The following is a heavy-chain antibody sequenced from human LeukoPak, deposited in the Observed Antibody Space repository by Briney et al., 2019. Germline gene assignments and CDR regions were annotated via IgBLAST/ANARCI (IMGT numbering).Heavy chain of an antibody. CDR1: GGPISSYY. CDR3: GRDNGPTYAFYI. D-gene: IGHD1-26*01. V-gene: IGHV4-59*01. CDR2: IYYSGST. J-gene: IGHJ3*02. Sequence: SETLSLTCTVSGGPISSYYWSWIRQPPGKGLEWIGYIYYSGSTNFNPSLKSRVTILVDKSKNHFFLKLSYRTAADPAVFYFGRDNGPTYAFYIWGQGTMVTVSS.